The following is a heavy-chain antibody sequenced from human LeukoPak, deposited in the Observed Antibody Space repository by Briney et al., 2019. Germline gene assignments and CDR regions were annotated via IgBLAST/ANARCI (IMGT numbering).Heavy chain of an antibody. D-gene: IGHD3-22*01. V-gene: IGHV3-23*01. CDR2: ISGSGGST. CDR1: GFTFSSYA. CDR3: AKGWSSGYYYAVEC. J-gene: IGHJ4*02. Sequence: PGGSLRLPCAASGFTFSSYAMSWVRQAPGKGLEWVSAISGSGGSTYYADSVKGRFTISRDNSKNTLYLQMNSLRAEDTAVYYCAKGWSSGYYYAVECWGQGTLVTVSS.